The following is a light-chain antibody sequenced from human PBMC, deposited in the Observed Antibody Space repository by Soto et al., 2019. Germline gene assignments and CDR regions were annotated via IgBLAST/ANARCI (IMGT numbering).Light chain of an antibody. CDR2: AAS. Sequence: DIQMTQSPSSLSASVGDRVTITCRASQGISNYLAWYQQKPGKVPKLLIYAASTLQSGVPSRFSGSGSGTDFTLTISSLQPVDVSTYYYQKYNSAPPWTFGQGTKVEIK. CDR3: QKYNSAPPWT. J-gene: IGKJ1*01. CDR1: QGISNY. V-gene: IGKV1-27*01.